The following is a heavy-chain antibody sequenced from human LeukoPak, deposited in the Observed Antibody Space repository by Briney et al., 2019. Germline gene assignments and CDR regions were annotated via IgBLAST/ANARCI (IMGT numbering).Heavy chain of an antibody. CDR1: GYTFTSYD. V-gene: IGHV1-8*03. J-gene: IGHJ4*02. CDR2: MNPNSGNT. D-gene: IGHD1-26*01. Sequence: ASVKVSCKASGYTFTSYDINWVRQATGQGLEWMGWMNPNSGNTGYAQKFQGRVTITRNTSISTAYMELSSLRSEDTAVYYCARGHQWELLHPFDYWGQGILVTVSS. CDR3: ARGHQWELLHPFDY.